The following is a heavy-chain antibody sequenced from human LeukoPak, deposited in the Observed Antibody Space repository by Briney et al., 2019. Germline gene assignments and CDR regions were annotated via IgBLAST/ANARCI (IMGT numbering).Heavy chain of an antibody. CDR1: GDSISSTDHY. J-gene: IGHJ6*03. CDR3: ARAPPTYYDFWSGYFYMDV. Sequence: SETLSLTCIVSGDSISSTDHYWGWIRQPPGKGLEWIGEINHSGSTNYNPSLKSRVTISVDTSKNQFSLKLSSVTAADTAVYYCARAPPTYYDFWSGYFYMDVWGKGTTVTVSS. V-gene: IGHV4-39*07. D-gene: IGHD3-3*01. CDR2: INHSGST.